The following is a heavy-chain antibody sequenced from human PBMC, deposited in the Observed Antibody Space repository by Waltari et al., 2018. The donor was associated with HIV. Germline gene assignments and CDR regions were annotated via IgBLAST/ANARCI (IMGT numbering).Heavy chain of an antibody. D-gene: IGHD2-21*01. CDR1: GDSVGRGSYY. CDR2: IDYTGRA. J-gene: IGHJ5*02. Sequence: QVQLQESGPGLVKPSETLSLTCSVSGDSVGRGSYYWSWMRQPPGKGLEWIGNIDYTGRANYNPSLKPRVTISADTSKNHLSLKLTSVTAGDTAIYYCARVVASAGLRFDRWGQGSLVTVSS. V-gene: IGHV4-61*03. CDR3: ARVVASAGLRFDR.